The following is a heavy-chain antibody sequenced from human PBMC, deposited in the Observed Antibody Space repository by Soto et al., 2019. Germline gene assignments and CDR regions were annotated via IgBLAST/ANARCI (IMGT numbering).Heavy chain of an antibody. Sequence: QVQLVQSGAEVKEPGSSVKVSCKASGGGNLRDYRTTWVRRAPGQGLEWMGGSIPKLGSANYAHNFQGRVPITAAEFKNNVFMELRSVRSDDTDVYSCARGGDAYNSGAVYWGQGTPVTVSS. CDR2: SIPKLGSA. J-gene: IGHJ4*02. CDR1: GGGNLRDYR. V-gene: IGHV1-69*01. CDR3: ARGGDAYNSGAVY. D-gene: IGHD2-21*02.